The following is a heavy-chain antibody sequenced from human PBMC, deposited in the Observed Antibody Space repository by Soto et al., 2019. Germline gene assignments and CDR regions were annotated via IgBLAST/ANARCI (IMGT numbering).Heavy chain of an antibody. Sequence: GESLKISCKGSGYSFAGYWITWVRQKPGKGLEWMGRIDPSDSQTYYSPSFRGRVTISVTKSITTVFLQWSSLRASDTAMYYCARQIYDSDTGPNFQYYFDSWGQGTPVTVSS. J-gene: IGHJ4*02. CDR3: ARQIYDSDTGPNFQYYFDS. D-gene: IGHD5-18*01. V-gene: IGHV5-10-1*01. CDR2: IDPSDSQT. CDR1: GYSFAGYW.